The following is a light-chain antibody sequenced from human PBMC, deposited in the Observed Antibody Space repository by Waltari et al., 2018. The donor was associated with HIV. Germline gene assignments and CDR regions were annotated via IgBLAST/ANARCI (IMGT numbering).Light chain of an antibody. CDR1: SLRTYS. J-gene: IGLJ1*01. CDR2: NGN. Sequence: SSDLTQDPAVSVALGQTVRITCQGDSLRTYSAAWYRQKPGQAPILVIFNGNIRPSGIPDRFSGSASGNTASLTITGALAEDEADYYCGSRDSTGSSYVFGPGT. V-gene: IGLV3-19*01. CDR3: GSRDSTGSSYV.